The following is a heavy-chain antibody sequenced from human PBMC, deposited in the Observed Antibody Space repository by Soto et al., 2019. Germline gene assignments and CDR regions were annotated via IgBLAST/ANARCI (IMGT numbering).Heavy chain of an antibody. V-gene: IGHV3-23*01. CDR2: ISGSGGST. J-gene: IGHJ6*04. CDR3: AKSKVVDYSYYYGMDV. CDR1: GFTFSSYA. D-gene: IGHD2-15*01. Sequence: GGSLRLSCAASGFTFSSYAMSWVRQAPGKGLEWVSAISGSGGSTYYADSVKGRFTISRDNSKNTLYLQMNSLRAEDTAVYYCAKSKVVDYSYYYGMDVWGKGTTVTVPS.